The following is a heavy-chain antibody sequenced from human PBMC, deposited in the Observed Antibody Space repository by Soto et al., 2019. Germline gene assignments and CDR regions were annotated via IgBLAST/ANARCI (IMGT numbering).Heavy chain of an antibody. CDR1: GGSFSGYF. Sequence: ETLSLTCAVYGGSFSGYFWCSIREPPGKALEWMGEMNHSGSTNYNPSLKSRVIIAVDTSKNQFSPKLSSVTAADTAVYYCARGGITRTTNYFDYWGQGTLVTVSS. CDR2: MNHSGST. V-gene: IGHV4-34*01. D-gene: IGHD1-7*01. J-gene: IGHJ4*02. CDR3: ARGGITRTTNYFDY.